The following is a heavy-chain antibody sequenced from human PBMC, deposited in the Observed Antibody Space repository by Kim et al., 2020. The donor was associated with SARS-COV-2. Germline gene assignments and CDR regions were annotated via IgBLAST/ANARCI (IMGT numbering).Heavy chain of an antibody. Sequence: SETLSLTCTVSGGSISSSSYYWGWIRQPPGKGLEWIGSIYYSGSTYYNPSLKSRVTISVDTSKNQFSLKLSSVTAADTAVYYCARRDTAMALGSFFGYWGQGTLVTVSS. CDR2: IYYSGST. V-gene: IGHV4-39*01. J-gene: IGHJ4*02. CDR3: ARRDTAMALGSFFGY. D-gene: IGHD5-18*01. CDR1: GGSISSSSYY.